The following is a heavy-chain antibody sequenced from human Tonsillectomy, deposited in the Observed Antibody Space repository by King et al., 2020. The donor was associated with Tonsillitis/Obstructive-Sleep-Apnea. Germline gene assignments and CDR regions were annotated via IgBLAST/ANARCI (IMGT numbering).Heavy chain of an antibody. CDR1: GGSFSGYY. CDR2: INHSGST. Sequence: VQLQQWGAGLLKPSETLSLTCAVYGGSFSGYYWSWIRQPPGKGLEWIGEINHSGSTNYNPSLKSRVTISVDTSKNQFSLKLSSVTAADTAVYYCATYYYGSGNYYYYGMDVWGQGTTVTVSS. CDR3: ATYYYGSGNYYYYGMDV. D-gene: IGHD3-10*01. V-gene: IGHV4-34*01. J-gene: IGHJ6*02.